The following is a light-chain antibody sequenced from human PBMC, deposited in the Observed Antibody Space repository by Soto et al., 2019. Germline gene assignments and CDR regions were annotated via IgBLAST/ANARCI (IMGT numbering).Light chain of an antibody. CDR3: HQANIFPRT. CDR1: QGISSW. V-gene: IGKV1-12*01. CDR2: AAS. Sequence: DIQMTQSPSSVSAYVGDRVTVTCRASQGISSWLAWYQQKPGHAPTLLIYAASSLQSGVPSRFSGSESGTDFTITISSLQPEDFATYYCHQANIFPRTFCQGTKVESK. J-gene: IGKJ1*01.